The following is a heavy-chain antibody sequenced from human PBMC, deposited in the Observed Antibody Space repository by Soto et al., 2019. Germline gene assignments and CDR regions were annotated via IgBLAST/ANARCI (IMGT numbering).Heavy chain of an antibody. J-gene: IGHJ4*02. V-gene: IGHV4-34*01. CDR3: ARGRKAYSSSWYVD. CDR2: INDSGGT. CDR1: GGSFSDYC. Sequence: QVQLQQWGAGLLKPSETLSLNCAVYGGSFSDYCWSWIRQPPGKGLEWIGEINDSGGTNYNPSLKSRVSISVDTSKNQFSLNLSSVTAADTAVYHCARGRKAYSSSWYVDWGQGTLVTVSS. D-gene: IGHD6-13*01.